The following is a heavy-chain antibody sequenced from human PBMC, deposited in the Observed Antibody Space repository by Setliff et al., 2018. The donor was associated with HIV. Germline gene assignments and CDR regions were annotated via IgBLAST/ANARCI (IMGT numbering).Heavy chain of an antibody. CDR1: GDSITSRNYH. D-gene: IGHD6-13*01. CDR2: IYTSGST. J-gene: IGHJ4*02. V-gene: IGHV4-61*02. Sequence: SETLSLTCAVSGDSITSRNYHWDWVRQPPGKGLEWIGRIYTSGSTKYNPSLTSRVTISVDTSKNHFSLKLTSLTAADTAVYYCARIDGEAADTNYWGQGTLVTVSS. CDR3: ARIDGEAADTNY.